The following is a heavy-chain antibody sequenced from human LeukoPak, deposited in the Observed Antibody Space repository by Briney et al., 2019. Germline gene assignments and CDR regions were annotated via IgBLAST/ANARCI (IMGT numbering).Heavy chain of an antibody. CDR3: ARDCGGDCYSDYYYYGMDV. CDR1: GGTFSSYA. J-gene: IGHJ6*02. D-gene: IGHD2-21*02. Sequence: ASVKVSCKASGGTFSSYAISWVRQAPGQGLEWMGRSIPILGIANYAQKFQGRVTITADKSTSTAYMELSSLRSEDTAVYYCARDCGGDCYSDYYYYGMDVWGQGTTVTVSS. CDR2: SIPILGIA. V-gene: IGHV1-69*04.